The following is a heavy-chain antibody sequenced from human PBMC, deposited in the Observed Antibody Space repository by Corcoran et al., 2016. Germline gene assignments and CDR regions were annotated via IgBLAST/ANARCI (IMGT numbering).Heavy chain of an antibody. D-gene: IGHD3-3*01. V-gene: IGHV1-2*02. CDR2: INPNSGGT. J-gene: IGHJ6*02. Sequence: QVQLVQSGAEVKKPGASVKVSCKASGYTFTGYYMHWVRQAPGQGLEWMGWINPNSGGTNYAQKFQGRVTMTRDTSISTAYMELSRLRSDDTAVYYCARDPSPPRPLYDFWSYYYYGMDVWGQGTTVTVSS. CDR3: ARDPSPPRPLYDFWSYYYYGMDV. CDR1: GYTFTGYY.